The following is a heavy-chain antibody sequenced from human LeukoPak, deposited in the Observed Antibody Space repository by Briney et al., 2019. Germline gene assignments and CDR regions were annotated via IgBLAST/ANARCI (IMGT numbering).Heavy chain of an antibody. D-gene: IGHD3-3*01. V-gene: IGHV4-59*01. Sequence: PSETLSLTCTVSGGSISSYYWSWIRQPPGKGLEWLGYIYYSGSTNYNPSLKSRVTISVDTSKNQFSLKLSSVTAADTAVYYCARAGRTIFGVVTVWGQGTLVTVSS. CDR2: IYYSGST. CDR3: ARAGRTIFGVVTV. J-gene: IGHJ4*02. CDR1: GGSISSYY.